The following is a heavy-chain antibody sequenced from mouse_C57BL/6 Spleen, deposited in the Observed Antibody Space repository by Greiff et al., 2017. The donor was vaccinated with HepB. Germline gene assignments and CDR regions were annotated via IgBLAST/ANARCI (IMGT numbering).Heavy chain of an antibody. Sequence: EVKLMESGPELVKPGASVKMSCKASGYTFTDYNMHWVKQSHGKSLEWIGYINPNNGGTSYNQKFKGKATLTVNKSSSTAYMELRSLTSEDSAVYYCARLFDGYYVYFDYWGQGTTLTVSS. CDR3: ARLFDGYYVYFDY. CDR1: GYTFTDYN. V-gene: IGHV1-22*01. J-gene: IGHJ2*01. CDR2: INPNNGGT. D-gene: IGHD2-3*01.